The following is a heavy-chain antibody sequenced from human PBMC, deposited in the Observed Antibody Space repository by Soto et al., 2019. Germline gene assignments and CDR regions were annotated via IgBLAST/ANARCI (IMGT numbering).Heavy chain of an antibody. CDR3: ARSDGYNFNWLDS. CDR2: MNPNSGNT. Sequence: QVQLVQSGAEVKTPGASVKVSCKASGYTFATYDINWVRQAPGQGLEWMGWMNPNSGNTGYAQKFQGRLTMTMATALSVAHMELSSLRNEDTAVYYCARSDGYNFNWLDSWGQGTLVTVSA. J-gene: IGHJ5*01. V-gene: IGHV1-8*01. CDR1: GYTFATYD. D-gene: IGHD2-21*01.